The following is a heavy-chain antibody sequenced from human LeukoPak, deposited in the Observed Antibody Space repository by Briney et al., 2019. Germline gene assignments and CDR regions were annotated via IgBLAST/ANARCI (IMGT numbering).Heavy chain of an antibody. V-gene: IGHV4-59*01. D-gene: IGHD3-22*01. CDR1: GGSISSYY. CDR3: ARLDYYDSSGYYPGASDI. CDR2: IYYSGST. Sequence: SETLSLTCTVSGGSISSYYWSWIRQPPGKGLEWIGYIYYSGSTNYNPSLKSRVTISVDTSKNQFSLKLSSVTAADTAVYYCARLDYYDSSGYYPGASDIWGQGTMVTVSS. J-gene: IGHJ3*02.